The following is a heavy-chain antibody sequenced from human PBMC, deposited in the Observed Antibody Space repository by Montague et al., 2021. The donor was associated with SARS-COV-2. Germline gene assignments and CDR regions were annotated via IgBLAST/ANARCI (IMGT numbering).Heavy chain of an antibody. CDR2: ISSSGSTI. D-gene: IGHD6-6*01. V-gene: IGHV3-48*03. J-gene: IGHJ4*02. Sequence: SLRLSCAASGFTFSSYEMNWVRQAPGKGLEWVSYISSSGSTIYYADSVKGRFTISRDNAKNSLYLQMDSLRAEDTAVYYCARVKPSIAARNYFDYWGQGTPVTASS. CDR3: ARVKPSIAARNYFDY. CDR1: GFTFSSYE.